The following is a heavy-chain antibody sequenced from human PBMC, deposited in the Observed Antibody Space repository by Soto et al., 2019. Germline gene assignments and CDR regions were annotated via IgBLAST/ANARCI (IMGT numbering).Heavy chain of an antibody. D-gene: IGHD3-3*01. CDR3: ARVGVTIFGVVRKDGMDV. CDR1: GFTFSDYY. J-gene: IGHJ6*02. V-gene: IGHV3-11*01. Sequence: KPGGSLRLSCAASGFTFSDYYMSWIRQAPGKGLEWVSYISSSGSTIYYADSVKGRFTISRDNAKNSLYLQMNSLRAEDTAVHYCARVGVTIFGVVRKDGMDVWGQGTTVTVSS. CDR2: ISSSGSTI.